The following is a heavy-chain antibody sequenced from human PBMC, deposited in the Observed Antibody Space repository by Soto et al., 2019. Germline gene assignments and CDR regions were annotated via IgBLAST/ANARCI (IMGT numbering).Heavy chain of an antibody. CDR3: ARSKGYCTNGVCYRKAHYFDY. Sequence: SETLSLTCAVYGVSFSGYCWSWIRQPPGKGLERIGEINHSGSTNYNPSLKSRVTISVDTSKNQFSLKLSSVTAADTAVYYCARSKGYCTNGVCYRKAHYFDYWGQGTLVTVSS. CDR2: INHSGST. CDR1: GVSFSGYC. V-gene: IGHV4-34*01. D-gene: IGHD2-8*01. J-gene: IGHJ4*02.